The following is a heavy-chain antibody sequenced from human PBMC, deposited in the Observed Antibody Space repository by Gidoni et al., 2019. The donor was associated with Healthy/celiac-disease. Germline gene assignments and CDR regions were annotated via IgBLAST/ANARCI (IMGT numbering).Heavy chain of an antibody. D-gene: IGHD5-18*01. Sequence: GLSWVANIKQDGSEKYYVDSVKGRFTISRDNAKNSLYLQMNSLRAEDTAVYYCARDVDTAEDYYYYYMDVWGKGTTVTVSS. CDR2: IKQDGSEK. V-gene: IGHV3-7*03. CDR3: ARDVDTAEDYYYYYMDV. J-gene: IGHJ6*03.